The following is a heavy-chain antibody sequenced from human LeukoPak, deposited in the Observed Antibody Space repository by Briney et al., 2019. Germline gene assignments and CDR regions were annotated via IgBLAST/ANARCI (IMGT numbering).Heavy chain of an antibody. CDR3: AKDPVPNLHQSYFDY. Sequence: PGGSLRLSCAASGFTFSSYGMHWVRQAPGKGLEWVAFIRYDGSNKYYADSVKGRFTISRDNSKNTLYLQMNSLRAEDTAVYYCAKDPVPNLHQSYFDYWGQGTLVTVSS. CDR2: IRYDGSNK. J-gene: IGHJ4*02. D-gene: IGHD1-14*01. CDR1: GFTFSSYG. V-gene: IGHV3-30*02.